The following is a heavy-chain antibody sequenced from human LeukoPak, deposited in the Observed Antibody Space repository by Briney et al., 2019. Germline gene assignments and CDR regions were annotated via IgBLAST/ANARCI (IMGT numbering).Heavy chain of an antibody. V-gene: IGHV3-23*01. CDR3: ARDLDHYGSGSYYSGPTDS. Sequence: GGSLRLSCAASGFTFSSYAMSWVRQAPEKGLEWVSAISGSGGSTYYADSVKGRFTISRDNSKNTLYLQMNSLRAEDTAVYYCARDLDHYGSGSYYSGPTDSWGQGTLVTVSS. CDR2: ISGSGGST. J-gene: IGHJ4*02. D-gene: IGHD3-10*01. CDR1: GFTFSSYA.